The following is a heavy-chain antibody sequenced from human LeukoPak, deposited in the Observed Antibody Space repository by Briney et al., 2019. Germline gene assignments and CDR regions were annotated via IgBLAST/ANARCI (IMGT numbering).Heavy chain of an antibody. CDR1: GGSFSGYY. D-gene: IGHD3-10*01. CDR2: INHSGST. Sequence: SETLSLTCAVYGGSFSGYYWSWIRQPPGKGLEWIGEINHSGSTNYNPSLKSRVTISVDTSKNQFSLKLTSVTAADTAVYYCVRGPYGSGISNWFDPWGQGTLVIVSS. J-gene: IGHJ5*02. V-gene: IGHV4-34*01. CDR3: VRGPYGSGISNWFDP.